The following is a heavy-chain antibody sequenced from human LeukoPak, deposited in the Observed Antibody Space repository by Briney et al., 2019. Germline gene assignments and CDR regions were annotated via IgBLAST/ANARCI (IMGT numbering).Heavy chain of an antibody. V-gene: IGHV3-23*01. Sequence: PGGSLRLSCAASGFTFNSYAMNWVRQAPGKGLEWVSPLSSSGGSTYYADSVKGRFTISRDNSKNTLFLQTNSLRAEDTAVYYCAKAYSSSWSTTPYDYWGQGTLVTVSS. CDR2: LSSSGGST. J-gene: IGHJ4*02. CDR1: GFTFNSYA. CDR3: AKAYSSSWSTTPYDY. D-gene: IGHD6-13*01.